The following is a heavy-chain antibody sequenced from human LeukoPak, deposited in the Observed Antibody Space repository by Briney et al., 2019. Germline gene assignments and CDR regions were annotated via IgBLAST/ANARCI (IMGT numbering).Heavy chain of an antibody. CDR2: INIISSEI. J-gene: IGHJ3*02. V-gene: IGHV3-48*02. CDR1: GFTFSSYS. Sequence: GGSLRLSCAASGFTFSSYSMNWVRQAPGKGLEWVSYINIISSEIYYGDSVKGRFTITTDNAKNSVYLQMNSLRDEDTAVYYCARDRAYAFDNWGQGTMVTVSS. D-gene: IGHD3-10*01. CDR3: ARDRAYAFDN.